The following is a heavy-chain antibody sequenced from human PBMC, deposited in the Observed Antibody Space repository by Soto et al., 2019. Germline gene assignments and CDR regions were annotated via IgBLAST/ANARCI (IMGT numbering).Heavy chain of an antibody. D-gene: IGHD1-26*01. V-gene: IGHV3-21*01. Sequence: EVQVVESGGGLVQPGGSLRLSCSFTFSMYSMNWVRQAPGKGLQWVASISSGGDYIKYADSVKGRFTISRDTAKNSVSLQMNSLRVDDTAIYFCTRDQGGSYDSWFDHWGQGTLVTVSS. J-gene: IGHJ5*02. CDR1: FTFSMYS. CDR2: ISSGGDYI. CDR3: TRDQGGSYDSWFDH.